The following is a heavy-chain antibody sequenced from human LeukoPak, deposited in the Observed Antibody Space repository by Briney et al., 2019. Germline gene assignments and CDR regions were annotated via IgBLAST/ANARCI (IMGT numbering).Heavy chain of an antibody. J-gene: IGHJ4*02. CDR2: ISGSGGST. D-gene: IGHD2-2*01. Sequence: GGSLRLSCAASGFTFSSYAMSWVRQAPGKGLEWVSAISGSGGSTYYADSVKGRFTISRDNSKNTLYLQMNSLRAEDTAVYYCAKDGHIVVVPAAVYYFDYWGQGTLVTVSS. CDR1: GFTFSSYA. CDR3: AKDGHIVVVPAAVYYFDY. V-gene: IGHV3-23*01.